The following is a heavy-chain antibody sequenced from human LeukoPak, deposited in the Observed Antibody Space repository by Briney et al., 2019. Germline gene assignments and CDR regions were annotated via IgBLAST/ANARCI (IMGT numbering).Heavy chain of an antibody. Sequence: ASVKVSCKASGYTFTSYDINWVRQAPGQGLEWMGWISAYNGNTNYAQKLQGRVTMTTDTSTSTAYMELRSLRSDDTAVYYCAREGYCSSTSCHAYDYWGQGTLVTVSS. CDR3: AREGYCSSTSCHAYDY. CDR1: GYTFTSYD. D-gene: IGHD2-2*01. CDR2: ISAYNGNT. V-gene: IGHV1-18*01. J-gene: IGHJ4*02.